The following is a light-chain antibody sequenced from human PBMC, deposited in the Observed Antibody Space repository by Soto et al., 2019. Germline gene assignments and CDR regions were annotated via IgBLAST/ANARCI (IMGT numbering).Light chain of an antibody. J-gene: IGLJ2*01. CDR3: ATWDASLNGPL. CDR2: SNN. CDR1: RSNIGRYT. Sequence: QSVLTQPPSASGTPGQWVTISCSGSRSNIGRYTVNWYQHLPGTAPKLLIYSNNQRPSGVPDRFSGSKFGTSDSLAISGLXXXDXADSYCATWDASLNGPLFGGGTKLTV. V-gene: IGLV1-44*01.